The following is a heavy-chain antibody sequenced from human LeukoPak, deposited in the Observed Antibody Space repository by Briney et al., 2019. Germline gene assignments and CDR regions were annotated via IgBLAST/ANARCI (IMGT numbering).Heavy chain of an antibody. Sequence: GGSLRLSCAASGFTFDVYGMSWVRQAPGKGLEWVSGINWNGGSTGYADSVKGRFTISRDNAKNSLYLQMNSLRAEDTALYYCARAPGDYGTSRHYFDYWGQGTLVTVSS. D-gene: IGHD4-17*01. CDR2: INWNGGST. CDR1: GFTFDVYG. CDR3: ARAPGDYGTSRHYFDY. J-gene: IGHJ4*02. V-gene: IGHV3-20*04.